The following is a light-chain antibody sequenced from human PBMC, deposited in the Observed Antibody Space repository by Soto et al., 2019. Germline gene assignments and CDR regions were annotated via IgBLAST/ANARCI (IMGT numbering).Light chain of an antibody. J-gene: IGKJ2*01. Sequence: DIVLTQSPGTLSLSPGETATLSCRASQSVNSNYLAWYQQKPGQAPRLLIYGASARATGIPDRFSGSGSGTAFTLAISRLEPEDFAVYYCQHFGGSSYTFGQGTKLEIK. CDR2: GAS. CDR3: QHFGGSSYT. V-gene: IGKV3-20*01. CDR1: QSVNSNY.